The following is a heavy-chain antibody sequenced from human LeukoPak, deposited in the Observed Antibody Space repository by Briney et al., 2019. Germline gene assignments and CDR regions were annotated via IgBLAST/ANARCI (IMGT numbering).Heavy chain of an antibody. CDR1: GFTLSSYN. V-gene: IGHV3-21*06. CDR3: ATDYYVSGSYYRLFY. J-gene: IGHJ4*02. Sequence: GGSLRLSCADSGFTLSSYNMNWVRQAPGKGLEWVSFISSSSTNIYYADSVKGRFTISRDNAKNSVYLQMNNLRAEDTAIYYCATDYYVSGSYYRLFYWGQGTLVTVSS. CDR2: ISSSSTNI. D-gene: IGHD3-10*01.